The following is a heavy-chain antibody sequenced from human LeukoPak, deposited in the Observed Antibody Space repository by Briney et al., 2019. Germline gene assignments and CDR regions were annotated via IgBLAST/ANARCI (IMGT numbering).Heavy chain of an antibody. CDR1: GGTFSSYA. Sequence: VASVKVSCKASGGTFSSYAISWVRQAPGQGLEWMGWINTNTGNPTYAQGFTGRFVFSLDTSVSTAYLQISSLKAEDTAVYYCARDLYPDYRNDEYSSDYWGQGTLVTVSS. V-gene: IGHV7-4-1*02. CDR3: ARDLYPDYRNDEYSSDY. D-gene: IGHD6-6*01. J-gene: IGHJ4*02. CDR2: INTNTGNP.